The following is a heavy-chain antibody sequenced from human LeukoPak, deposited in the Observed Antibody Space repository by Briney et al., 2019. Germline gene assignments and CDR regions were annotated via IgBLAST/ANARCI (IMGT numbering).Heavy chain of an antibody. CDR1: GFTFSSYG. J-gene: IGHJ4*02. CDR2: IWYDGSNK. D-gene: IGHD4-17*01. Sequence: AGTLRLTCAASGFTFSSYGMHWVRQAPGKGLVWVAVIWYDGSNKYYADSVKGRFTISRDNSKNTLYLQMNSLRAEDTAVYYCARDRRAPYGDYGLDYWGQGTLVTVSS. CDR3: ARDRRAPYGDYGLDY. V-gene: IGHV3-33*01.